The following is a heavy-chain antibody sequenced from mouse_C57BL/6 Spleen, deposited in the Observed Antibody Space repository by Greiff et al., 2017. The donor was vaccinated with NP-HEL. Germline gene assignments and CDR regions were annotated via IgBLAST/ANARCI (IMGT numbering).Heavy chain of an antibody. J-gene: IGHJ3*01. CDR2: IDPSDSYT. D-gene: IGHD1-1*01. CDR3: ERGYYYGGWFAY. Sequence: QVQLQQPGAELVRPGTSVKLSCKASGYTFTSYWMHWVKQRPGQGLEWIGVIDPSDSYTNYNQKFKGKATLTVDTSSSTAYMQLSCLTSEDSAVYYWERGYYYGGWFAYWGQGTLVTVSA. CDR1: GYTFTSYW. V-gene: IGHV1-59*01.